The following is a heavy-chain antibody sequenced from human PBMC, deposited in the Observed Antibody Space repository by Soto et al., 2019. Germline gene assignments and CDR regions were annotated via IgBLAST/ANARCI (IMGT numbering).Heavy chain of an antibody. V-gene: IGHV4-39*02. CDR3: ARDWGVGRYGMDV. D-gene: IGHD3-16*01. CDR2: IYYSGST. Sequence: SETLSLTCTVSGGSISSSSYYWGWIRQPPGKGLEWIGSIYYSGSTYYNPSLKSRVTISVDTSKNQFSLKLSSVTAADTAVYYCARDWGVGRYGMDVWGQGTTVTVSS. CDR1: GGSISSSSYY. J-gene: IGHJ6*02.